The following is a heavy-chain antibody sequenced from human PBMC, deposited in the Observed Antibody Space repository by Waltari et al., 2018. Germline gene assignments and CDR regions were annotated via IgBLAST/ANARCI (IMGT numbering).Heavy chain of an antibody. V-gene: IGHV5-51*03. D-gene: IGHD3-10*01. CDR3: ARPRRGRDAFDV. CDR1: GYSFFSYW. CDR2: IWPDDSDT. Sequence: EVQLVQSGPEVKKSGESRRIHCQVSGYSFFSYWIACVRQMPGKGLEYMGIIWPDDSDTRYSPSFQGQVIISVDKSIGTAYLQLNTLKASDTAMYYCARPRRGRDAFDVWGPGTMVTVS. J-gene: IGHJ3*01.